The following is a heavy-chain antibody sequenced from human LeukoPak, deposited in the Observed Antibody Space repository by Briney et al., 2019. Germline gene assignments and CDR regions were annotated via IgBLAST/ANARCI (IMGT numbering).Heavy chain of an antibody. CDR3: AKALVPYDSWSGYLDY. CDR2: ISGSGGST. J-gene: IGHJ4*02. Sequence: GGSLRLSCAASGFTFSSYAMSWVRQAPGKGLEWVSAISGSGGSTYYADSVKGRFTISRDNSKNTLYLQMNSLRAEDTAVYYCAKALVPYDSWSGYLDYWGQGTLVTVSS. D-gene: IGHD3-3*01. V-gene: IGHV3-23*01. CDR1: GFTFSSYA.